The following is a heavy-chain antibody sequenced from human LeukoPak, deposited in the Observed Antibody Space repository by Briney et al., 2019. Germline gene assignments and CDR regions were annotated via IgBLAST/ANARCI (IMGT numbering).Heavy chain of an antibody. Sequence: GGSLRLSCAASGFTFSSYSMNWVRQAPGKGLEWVSSISSSSSYIYYADSVKGRFTISRDNAKNSLYLQMNSLRAEDTAVYYCASDLSNYVPASWGQGTLVTVSS. D-gene: IGHD4-11*01. J-gene: IGHJ4*02. CDR1: GFTFSSYS. CDR3: ASDLSNYVPAS. CDR2: ISSSSSYI. V-gene: IGHV3-21*01.